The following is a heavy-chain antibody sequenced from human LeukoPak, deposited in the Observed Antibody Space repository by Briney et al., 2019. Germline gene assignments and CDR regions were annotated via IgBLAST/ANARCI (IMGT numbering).Heavy chain of an antibody. CDR1: GGSISSSSYY. V-gene: IGHV4-39*01. Sequence: PSETLSLTCTVSGGSISSSSYYWGWIRQPPGKGLEWIGSIYYSGSTYYNPSLKSRVTISVDTSKNQFSLKLSSVTAADTAVYYCARIQRGDWGQGTLVTVSS. CDR3: ARIQRGD. CDR2: IYYSGST. J-gene: IGHJ4*02. D-gene: IGHD3-10*01.